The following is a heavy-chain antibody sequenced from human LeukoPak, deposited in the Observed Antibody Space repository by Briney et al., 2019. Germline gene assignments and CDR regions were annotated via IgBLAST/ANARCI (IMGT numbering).Heavy chain of an antibody. V-gene: IGHV1-46*01. CDR2: INPSGGTT. D-gene: IGHD3-16*01. Sequence: ASVKVSCKASGYTFTSYHMHWVRQAPGQGLEWMGIINPSGGTTNYAQKFRGRVTMTRDMSTSTVYMELSSLRSEDTAVYYCARDRRLYTFQSYFDYWGQGTLVTVSS. J-gene: IGHJ4*02. CDR1: GYTFTSYH. CDR3: ARDRRLYTFQSYFDY.